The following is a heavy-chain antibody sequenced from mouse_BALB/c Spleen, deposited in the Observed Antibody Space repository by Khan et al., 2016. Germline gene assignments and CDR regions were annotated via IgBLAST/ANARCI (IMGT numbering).Heavy chain of an antibody. CDR2: INPNNGAT. CDR1: GYSFTAYY. V-gene: IGHV1-20*02. J-gene: IGHJ2*01. Sequence: VQLQQSDPDLVKPGASVKISCKASGYSFTAYYMYWVKQSHGKSLEWIGRINPNNGATTFNQKLKGKAILTVDKSATTAYMELRSLASEDSAVYYCARDTYVNWGQGTTLTVSS. CDR3: ARDTYVN.